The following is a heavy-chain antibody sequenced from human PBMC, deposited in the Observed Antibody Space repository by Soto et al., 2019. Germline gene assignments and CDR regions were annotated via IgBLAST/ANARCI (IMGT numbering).Heavy chain of an antibody. D-gene: IGHD6-19*01. CDR2: ISGSGGST. V-gene: IGHV3-23*01. CDR3: ARDSSGTV. Sequence: RGSLRLSCAASGFTFSSYAMSWVRQAPGKGLEWVSAISGSGGSTYYADSVKGRFTISRDNAKNTLFLQMNSLRVKDTAVYYCARDSSGTVWGQGTLVTVSS. CDR1: GFTFSSYA. J-gene: IGHJ4*02.